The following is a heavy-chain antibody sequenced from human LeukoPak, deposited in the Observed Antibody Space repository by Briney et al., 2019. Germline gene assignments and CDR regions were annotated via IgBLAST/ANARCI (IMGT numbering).Heavy chain of an antibody. CDR2: IYYSGST. V-gene: IGHV4-30-4*01. J-gene: IGHJ4*02. D-gene: IGHD3-10*01. CDR3: ARVAFAVVRYYFDY. CDR1: GGSISSGDYY. Sequence: PSETLSLTCTVSGGSISSGDYYWSWIRQPPGKGLEWIGYIYYSGSTYYNPSLKSRVTISVDTSKNQFSLKLSSVTAADTAVYYCARVAFAVVRYYFDYWGQGTLVTVSS.